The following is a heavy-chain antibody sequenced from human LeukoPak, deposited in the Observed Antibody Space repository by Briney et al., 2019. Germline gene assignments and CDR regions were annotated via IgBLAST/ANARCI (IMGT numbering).Heavy chain of an antibody. CDR1: GGSISSSYYY. D-gene: IGHD3-22*01. CDR3: ARGRRAKYYYDSSGPNYYGMDV. Sequence: PSETLSLTCTVSGGSISSSYYYWSWIRQPPGKGLEWIGEINHSGSTNYNPSLKSRVTISVDTSKNQFSLKLSSVTAADTAVYYCARGRRAKYYYDSSGPNYYGMDVWGQGTTVTVSS. V-gene: IGHV4-39*07. J-gene: IGHJ6*02. CDR2: INHSGST.